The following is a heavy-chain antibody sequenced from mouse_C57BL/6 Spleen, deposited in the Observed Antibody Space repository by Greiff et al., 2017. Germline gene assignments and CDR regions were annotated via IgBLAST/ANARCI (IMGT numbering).Heavy chain of an antibody. Sequence: QVQLQQSGAELVRPGASVTLSCKASGYTFTDYEMHWVKQTPVHGLEWIGAIDPETGGTAYNQKFKGKAILTADKSSSTAYMELRSLTSEDSAVYYCTRAKRYAMDYGGQGTSVTVSS. J-gene: IGHJ4*01. V-gene: IGHV1-15*01. CDR1: GYTFTDYE. CDR3: TRAKRYAMDY. CDR2: IDPETGGT.